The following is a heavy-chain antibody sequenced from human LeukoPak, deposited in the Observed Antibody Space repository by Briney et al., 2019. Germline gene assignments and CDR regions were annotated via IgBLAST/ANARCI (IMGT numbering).Heavy chain of an antibody. D-gene: IGHD3-22*01. J-gene: IGHJ3*02. CDR1: GYTLTELS. V-gene: IGHV1-24*01. CDR3: ATDRVVTLSPAKNDAFDI. Sequence: ASVKVSCKVSGYTLTELSMHWVRQAPGKGLEWMGGFDREDGETIYAQKFQGRVTMTEDTSTDTAYMELSSLRSEGTAVYYCATDRVVTLSPAKNDAFDIWGQGTMVTVSS. CDR2: FDREDGET.